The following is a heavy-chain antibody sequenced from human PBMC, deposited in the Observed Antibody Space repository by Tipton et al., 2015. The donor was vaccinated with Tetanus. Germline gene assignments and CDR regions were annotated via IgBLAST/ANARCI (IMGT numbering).Heavy chain of an antibody. CDR1: GGSITKDY. CDR3: AGSQWLDGFIFDY. J-gene: IGHJ4*02. V-gene: IGHV4-59*01. D-gene: IGHD6-19*01. Sequence: GSLRLSCNVSGGSITKDYWSWIRQSPGKTLEWIGYISHSGSPNYNPPLKSRATVSVDTSKNQFSLDLTSVTAADTGVYYCAGSQWLDGFIFDYWGQGSLVTVAS. CDR2: ISHSGSP.